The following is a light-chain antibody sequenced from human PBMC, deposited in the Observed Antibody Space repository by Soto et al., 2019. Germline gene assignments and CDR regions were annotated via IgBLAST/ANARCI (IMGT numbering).Light chain of an antibody. CDR1: QSISSNY. J-gene: IGKJ1*01. V-gene: IGKV3-20*01. CDR2: GAS. Sequence: EIVLTQSPGTLSLSPGERATLSCRVSQSISSNYLAWYQQNPGQAPRLLIYGASSRAAGIPDRFSGSGSETDFTLTISRLEPEDSAVYYCQHPWTFGQGTKVEIK. CDR3: QHPWT.